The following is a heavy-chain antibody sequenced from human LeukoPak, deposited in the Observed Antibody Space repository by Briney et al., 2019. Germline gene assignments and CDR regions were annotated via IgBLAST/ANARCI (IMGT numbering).Heavy chain of an antibody. CDR3: ASKVPSSGSYYFHYFDY. J-gene: IGHJ4*02. Sequence: PGGSLRLSCAASGFTFSSYSMNLVRQASGKGLEWVSSMSSSSSYIYYADSVKGRFTISRDNAKNSLYLQMNSLRAKDTAVYYCASKVPSSGSYYFHYFDYWGQGTLVTVSS. D-gene: IGHD1-26*01. V-gene: IGHV3-21*01. CDR2: MSSSSSYI. CDR1: GFTFSSYS.